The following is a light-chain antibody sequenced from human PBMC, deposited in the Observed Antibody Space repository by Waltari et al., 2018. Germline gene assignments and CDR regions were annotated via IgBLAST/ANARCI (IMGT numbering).Light chain of an antibody. CDR3: QQYNNWLVT. J-gene: IGKJ2*01. CDR1: QSVSSN. CDR2: GAS. Sequence: EIVMTQSPATLSVSPGERATLFCRASQSVSSNLAWYQQKPGQAPRLLIYGASTRATGIPARFSGSGSGTEFTLTISSMQSEDFAVYYCQQYNNWLVTFGQGTKLEIK. V-gene: IGKV3-15*01.